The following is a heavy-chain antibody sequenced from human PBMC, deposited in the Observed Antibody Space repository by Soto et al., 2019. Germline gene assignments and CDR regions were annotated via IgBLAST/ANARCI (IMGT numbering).Heavy chain of an antibody. D-gene: IGHD3-16*01. CDR2: IYSGGTT. CDR1: GFTVSSYY. CDR3: ARVYDYIWGTHGYFDY. V-gene: IGHV3-53*04. J-gene: IGHJ4*02. Sequence: GGSLRLSCAASGFTVSSYYMSWVRQAPGEGLEWVSVIYSGGTTYYADSAKGRFTISRHNSKNTLYLQMNSLRREDTAVYYCARVYDYIWGTHGYFDYWGQGTLVTVSS.